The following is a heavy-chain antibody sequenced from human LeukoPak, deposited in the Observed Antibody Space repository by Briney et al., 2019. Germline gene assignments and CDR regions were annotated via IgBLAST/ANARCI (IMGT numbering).Heavy chain of an antibody. Sequence: VKVSCKASGYSFTDYLMHWVRHAPGQGLEWMGWINPHSGGTSSAQKFQGRVTMTRDTSISTTYMELSTLRSDDTAVYYCARDRNGDGFAYFDYWGQGTLVTVSS. CDR2: INPHSGGT. J-gene: IGHJ4*02. CDR1: GYSFTDYL. D-gene: IGHD5-24*01. CDR3: ARDRNGDGFAYFDY. V-gene: IGHV1-2*02.